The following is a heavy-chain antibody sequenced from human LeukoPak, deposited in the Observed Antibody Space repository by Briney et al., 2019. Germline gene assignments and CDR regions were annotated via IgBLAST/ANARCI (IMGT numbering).Heavy chain of an antibody. CDR3: ARRGDRICTSMNFPPHSYYYYMDV. CDR2: VSGKSRAI. J-gene: IGHJ6*03. Sequence: PGGSLRLSCAGSGFSFSDYGINWVRQAPGKGLEWLSFVSGKSRAIYYADSVKGRFTISRDNAKESVYLHMSSLRAEDTAVYYCARRGDRICTSMNFPPHSYYYYMDVSGKGTTVSVS. V-gene: IGHV3-48*04. CDR1: GFSFSDYG. D-gene: IGHD2-2*01.